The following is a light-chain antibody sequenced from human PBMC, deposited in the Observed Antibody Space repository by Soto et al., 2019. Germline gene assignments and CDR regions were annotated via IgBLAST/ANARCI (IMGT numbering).Light chain of an antibody. V-gene: IGKV1-39*01. CDR2: GAS. J-gene: IGKJ3*01. CDR1: QNISNF. Sequence: DIQMTQSPLSLSASLGDRVTITCRASQNISNFLNWYQQKPGKAPRLLVFGASNLQSGVPSRFRGSHSGTYFSLCFCSLQREDLATFICQQSFRAPLNFGPGTKVTIK. CDR3: QQSFRAPLN.